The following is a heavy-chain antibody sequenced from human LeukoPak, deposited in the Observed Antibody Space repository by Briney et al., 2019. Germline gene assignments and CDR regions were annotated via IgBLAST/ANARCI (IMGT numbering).Heavy chain of an antibody. J-gene: IGHJ4*02. D-gene: IGHD3-3*01. CDR3: VKGIGSRDYFSRGD. Sequence: PGGSLRLSCAASGSTFSSYSMSWVRLAPGRGLEWVSAISDSGYRTYYADSVKGRFTISRDSSKSTLYLQMGSLRAEDTAVYYCVKGIGSRDYFSRGDWGQGTRVTVSS. V-gene: IGHV3-23*01. CDR2: ISDSGYRT. CDR1: GSTFSSYS.